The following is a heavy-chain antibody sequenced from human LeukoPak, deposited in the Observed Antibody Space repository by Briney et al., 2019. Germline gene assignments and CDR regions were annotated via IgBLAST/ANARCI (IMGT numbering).Heavy chain of an antibody. CDR2: IKSDGITT. CDR3: ARGVWHYDL. CDR1: GFAFSSYW. Sequence: GRSLRLSCAASGFAFSSYWMHWVRRAPGKGLVWVSRIKSDGITTTYADSVKGRFTISRDNAKNTLYLQMNSLRVDDTAVYYCARGVWHYDLWGRGTLVTVSS. J-gene: IGHJ2*01. V-gene: IGHV3-74*01.